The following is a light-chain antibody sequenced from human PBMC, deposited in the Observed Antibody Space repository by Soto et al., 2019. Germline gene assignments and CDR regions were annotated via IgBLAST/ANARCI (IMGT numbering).Light chain of an antibody. CDR2: GAS. J-gene: IGKJ1*01. V-gene: IGKV3-15*01. CDR3: QQYNNWPVT. CDR1: QSVSRN. Sequence: EIVMTQSTATLSVSPGERAALSCRASQSVSRNLAWYQQKPGQAPRLLIYGASTRATGIPARFSGSGSGTEFTLTISSLQSEDFAVYYCQQYNNWPVTFGQGTKVDIK.